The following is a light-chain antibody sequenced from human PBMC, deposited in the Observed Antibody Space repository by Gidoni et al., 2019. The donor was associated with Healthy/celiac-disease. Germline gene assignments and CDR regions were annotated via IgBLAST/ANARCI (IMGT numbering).Light chain of an antibody. CDR1: QSISSY. V-gene: IGKV1-39*01. CDR3: QQEVA. J-gene: IGKJ1*01. Sequence: DIQMTQSPSSLSASVGDRVTITCRASQSISSYLNWYQQKPGKAPKLLIYAASSLQSGVPSRLSGSGSGTDFTLTISSLKPEDFATNYCQQEVAFGQGTKVEIK. CDR2: AAS.